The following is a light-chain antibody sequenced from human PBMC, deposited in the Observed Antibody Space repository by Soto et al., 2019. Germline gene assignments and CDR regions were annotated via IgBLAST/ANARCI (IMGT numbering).Light chain of an antibody. V-gene: IGKV1-5*03. CDR3: QQYKTHWT. CDR2: MAS. Sequence: DIQMTQSPSTLSASVGDRVTITCRASQSVDVWLAWYQQKSGKAPKVLIYMASSLESGVPSRFSGTGSGTEFTLTISSLQPDDFATYYCQQYKTHWTFDQGTKVEIK. CDR1: QSVDVW. J-gene: IGKJ1*01.